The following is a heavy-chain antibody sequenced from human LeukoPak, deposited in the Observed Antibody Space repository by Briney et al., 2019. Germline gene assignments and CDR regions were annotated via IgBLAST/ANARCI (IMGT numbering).Heavy chain of an antibody. CDR3: AHRNSDYRAFDI. Sequence: SGPTLVKPTPTLTLTCTFSGFSLRTRGMYVGWIRQPPGKALEWLALIYWHDDKRYSPSLKSRLTITKDTSKNQVVLTMTNMDPVDTATYYCAHRNSDYRAFDIWGQGTMVTVSS. CDR1: GFSLRTRGMY. CDR2: IYWHDDK. D-gene: IGHD4-11*01. V-gene: IGHV2-5*01. J-gene: IGHJ3*02.